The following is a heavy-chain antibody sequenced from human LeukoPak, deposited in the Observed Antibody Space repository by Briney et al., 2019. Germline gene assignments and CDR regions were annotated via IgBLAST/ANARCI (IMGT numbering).Heavy chain of an antibody. CDR3: ASYRQGYSSGWYVFDY. D-gene: IGHD6-19*01. V-gene: IGHV4-34*01. CDR1: GGSFSGYY. J-gene: IGHJ4*02. CDR2: INHSGST. Sequence: SETLSLTCAVYGGSFSGYYWSWIRQPPGKGLEWIGEINHSGSTNYNPSLKSRVTISVDTSKNQFSLKLSSVTAADTAVYYCASYRQGYSSGWYVFDYWGQGTLVTVSS.